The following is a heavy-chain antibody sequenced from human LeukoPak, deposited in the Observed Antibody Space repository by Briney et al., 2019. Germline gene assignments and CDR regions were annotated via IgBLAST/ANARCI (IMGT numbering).Heavy chain of an antibody. CDR2: ISSGGSTI. D-gene: IGHD1-26*01. V-gene: IGHV3-48*03. Sequence: PGGSLRLSCAASGFPFSSYEMNWVRQAPGKGLEWVSYISSGGSTIYYADSVKGRFTISRDNAKNSLYLQMNSLRGEDTAIYYCAGPTLNSGRYGGLDYWGQGTLVTVSS. CDR3: AGPTLNSGRYGGLDY. J-gene: IGHJ4*02. CDR1: GFPFSSYE.